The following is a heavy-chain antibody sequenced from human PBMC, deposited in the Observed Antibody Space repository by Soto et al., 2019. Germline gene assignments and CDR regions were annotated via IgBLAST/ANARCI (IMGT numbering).Heavy chain of an antibody. CDR2: IYYSGST. J-gene: IGHJ4*02. CDR1: GGSISSSSYY. CDR3: ASAGGRDRYSYGDFDY. Sequence: SETLSLTCTVSGGSISSSSYYWGWIRQPPGKGLEWIGSIYYSGSTYYNPSLKSRVTISVDTSKNQFSLKLSSVTAADTAVYYCASAGGRDRYSYGDFDYWGQGTLVTVSS. D-gene: IGHD5-18*01. V-gene: IGHV4-39*01.